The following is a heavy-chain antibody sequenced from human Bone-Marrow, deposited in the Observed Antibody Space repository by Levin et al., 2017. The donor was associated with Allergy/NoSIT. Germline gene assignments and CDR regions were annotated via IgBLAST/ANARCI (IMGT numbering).Heavy chain of an antibody. CDR1: GFTLSKYY. V-gene: IGHV3-23*03. CDR3: ADSILP. J-gene: IGHJ5*02. Sequence: GGSLRLSCAASGFTLSKYYVSWVRQAPGKGLEWLSVLYPDGHTARYADSVKGRSTISRDNSKNTLYLQMEGLRAEDTAVYYCADSILPWGQGTLLTVSS. D-gene: IGHD5-24*01. CDR2: LYPDGHTA.